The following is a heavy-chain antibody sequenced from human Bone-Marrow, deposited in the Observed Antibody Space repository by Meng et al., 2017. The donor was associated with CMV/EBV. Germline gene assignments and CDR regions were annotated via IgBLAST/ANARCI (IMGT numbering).Heavy chain of an antibody. CDR3: TTVGYCSSTSCSHFDY. V-gene: IGHV3-11*01. CDR2: ISSSGSTI. CDR1: GFTFSDYY. J-gene: IGHJ4*02. Sequence: GGSLRLSCAASGFTFSDYYMSWIRQAPGKGLEWVSYISSSGSTIYYADSVKGRFTISRDNAKNSLYLQMNSLKTEDTAVYYCTTVGYCSSTSCSHFDYWGQGTLVTVSS. D-gene: IGHD2-2*01.